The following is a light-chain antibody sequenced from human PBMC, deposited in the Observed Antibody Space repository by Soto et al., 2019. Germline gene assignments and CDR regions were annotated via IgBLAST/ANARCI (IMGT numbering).Light chain of an antibody. V-gene: IGKV3-11*01. CDR2: DAS. Sequence: EIVLTQSPATLSLSPGERATLSCRASQSVSTFLAWYQQKPGQAPRLLIYDASNRATGIPTRFSGSGSGTDLTLNISSLEPEDFAVYDCQQRSNWPPLTFGGGTKVEIK. CDR3: QQRSNWPPLT. J-gene: IGKJ4*01. CDR1: QSVSTF.